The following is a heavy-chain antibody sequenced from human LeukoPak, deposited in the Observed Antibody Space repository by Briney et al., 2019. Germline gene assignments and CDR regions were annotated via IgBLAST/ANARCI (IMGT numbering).Heavy chain of an antibody. CDR3: ARGPDPYYYDSSGYYYALDY. D-gene: IGHD3-22*01. CDR2: INHSGST. J-gene: IGHJ4*02. V-gene: IGHV4-34*01. Sequence: SETLSLTCAVYGGSFSGYYWSWTRQPPGKGLEWIGEINHSGSTNYNPSLKSRVTISVDTSKNQFSLKLSSVTAADTAVYYCARGPDPYYYDSSGYYYALDYWGQGTLVTVSS. CDR1: GGSFSGYY.